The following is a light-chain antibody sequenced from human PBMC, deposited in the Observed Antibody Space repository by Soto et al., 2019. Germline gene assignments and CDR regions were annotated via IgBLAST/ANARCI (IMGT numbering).Light chain of an antibody. CDR3: CSYAGSYTHYV. Sequence: QSALTQPRSVSGSPGQSVTISCTGTSSDVGSYNYVSWYQQHPGKAPKLMIYDVSKRPSGVPDSFSGSKSGNTASLTISGLQAEDEADYYCCSYAGSYTHYVFGTGTKLTVL. CDR1: SSDVGSYNY. CDR2: DVS. J-gene: IGLJ1*01. V-gene: IGLV2-11*01.